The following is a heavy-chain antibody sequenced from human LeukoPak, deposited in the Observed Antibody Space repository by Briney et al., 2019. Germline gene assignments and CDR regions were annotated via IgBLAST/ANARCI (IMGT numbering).Heavy chain of an antibody. V-gene: IGHV4-34*01. CDR2: INHSGST. J-gene: IGHJ4*02. CDR3: ARGRRAAAGQERKNFDY. Sequence: SETLSLTCAVYGGSFSGYYWSWIRQPLGKGLEWIGEINHSGSTNYNPSLKSRVTISVDTSKNQFSLKLSSVTAADTAVYYCARGRRAAAGQERKNFDYWGQGTLVTVSS. CDR1: GGSFSGYY. D-gene: IGHD6-13*01.